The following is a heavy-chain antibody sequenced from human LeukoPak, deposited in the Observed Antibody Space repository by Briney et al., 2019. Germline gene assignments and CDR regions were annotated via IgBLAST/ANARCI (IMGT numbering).Heavy chain of an antibody. CDR1: GFTFSSYW. D-gene: IGHD2-15*01. V-gene: IGHV3-74*01. J-gene: IGHJ4*02. CDR3: ARGPSGGNGFSY. Sequence: GGSLRLSCAASGFTFSSYWMHWVRQAPGKGLVWVSRINSDGSCTSYADSVRGRFTISRDNAKNTLYLQMNSQRAVDTAVYYCARGPSGGNGFSYWGLGTLVTVSS. CDR2: INSDGSCT.